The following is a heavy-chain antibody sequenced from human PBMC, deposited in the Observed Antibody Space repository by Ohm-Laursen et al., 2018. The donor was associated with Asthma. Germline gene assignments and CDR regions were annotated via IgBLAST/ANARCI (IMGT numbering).Heavy chain of an antibody. V-gene: IGHV3-74*01. Sequence: GSLRLSCSASGFTFSSYWMHWVRQAPGKGPVWVSRLNTDGSGTWYADSVKGRFTISRDNAKNTLYLQMNSLRAEDTAVYYCARDGLNWYFDLWGRGTLVTVSS. CDR2: LNTDGSGT. CDR3: ARDGLNWYFDL. CDR1: GFTFSSYW. J-gene: IGHJ2*01.